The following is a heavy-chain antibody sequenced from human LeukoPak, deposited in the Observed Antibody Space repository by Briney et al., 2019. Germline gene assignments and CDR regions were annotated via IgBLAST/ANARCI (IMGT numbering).Heavy chain of an antibody. Sequence: GGSLRLSCAASGFTFSNYAMNWVRQAPGKGLEWVSTISGGGDRTYYADSVKGRFTISRDNSKNTLYLQMNSLRAEDTAVYYCAKDRGSGYHYFDYWGQGTLVTVSS. J-gene: IGHJ4*02. V-gene: IGHV3-23*01. CDR3: AKDRGSGYHYFDY. CDR1: GFTFSNYA. D-gene: IGHD3-22*01. CDR2: ISGGGDRT.